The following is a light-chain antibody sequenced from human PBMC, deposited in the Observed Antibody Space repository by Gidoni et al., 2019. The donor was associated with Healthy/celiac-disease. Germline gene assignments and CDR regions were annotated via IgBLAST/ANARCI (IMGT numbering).Light chain of an antibody. J-gene: IGKJ2*01. CDR2: GAS. V-gene: IGKV3-20*01. Sequence: EIVFPPSPGTLSLSPGERATLSCRASQSVSRSYLAWYQQKPGQAPRLLIYGASSRATGIPDRFSGSGSGTDFTLTISRLEPEDFAVYYCQQYGSSPQTFGQGTKLEIK. CDR1: QSVSRSY. CDR3: QQYGSSPQT.